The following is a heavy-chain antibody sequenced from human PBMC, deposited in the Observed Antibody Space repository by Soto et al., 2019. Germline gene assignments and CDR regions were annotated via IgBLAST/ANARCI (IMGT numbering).Heavy chain of an antibody. J-gene: IGHJ4*02. Sequence: SETLSLTCTVSGGSISSCGYYWSWIRQHPGKGLEWIGYIYYSGSTYYNPSLKSRVTISVDTSKNQFSLKLSSVTAADTAVYYWAGAYGGNCFDYWGQGTLVTVSS. V-gene: IGHV4-31*03. D-gene: IGHD2-15*01. CDR3: AGAYGGNCFDY. CDR2: IYYSGST. CDR1: GGSISSCGYY.